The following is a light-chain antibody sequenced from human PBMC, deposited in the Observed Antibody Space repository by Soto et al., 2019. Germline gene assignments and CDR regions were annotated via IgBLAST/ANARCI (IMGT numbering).Light chain of an antibody. CDR3: TSYTSTSTPYV. CDR1: SSDVGRYTY. V-gene: IGLV2-14*01. CDR2: DVH. Sequence: QSALTQPASVSGSPGQSITISCAGTSSDVGRYTYVSWYQQHPGKAPKLIIYDVHNRPSGVSTRFSGSKSGNTASLTISGLQAEDEADYYCTSYTSTSTPYVFGGGTKLTVL. J-gene: IGLJ1*01.